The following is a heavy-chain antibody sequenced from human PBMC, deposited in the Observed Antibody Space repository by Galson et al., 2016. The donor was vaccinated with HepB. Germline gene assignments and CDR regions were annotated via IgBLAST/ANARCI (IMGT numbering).Heavy chain of an antibody. CDR1: GFTFSSYS. Sequence: SLRLSCAASGFTFSSYSMHWVRQAPGKGLEWVDRIKSKGDGETTDYAAPVKGRFTVPRDDSKNTLYLQMNSLKTEDTAVYHCTTSVGANEFDYWGRGTLVTVSS. V-gene: IGHV3-15*07. CDR3: TTSVGANEFDY. CDR2: IKSKGDGETT. D-gene: IGHD1-26*01. J-gene: IGHJ4*02.